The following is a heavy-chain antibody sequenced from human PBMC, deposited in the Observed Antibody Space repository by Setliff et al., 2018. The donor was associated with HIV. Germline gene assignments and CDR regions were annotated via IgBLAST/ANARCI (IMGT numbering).Heavy chain of an antibody. V-gene: IGHV4-34*01. CDR3: ARDQRLLGVQPPYWYFDL. J-gene: IGHJ2*01. D-gene: IGHD6-25*01. CDR2: INHSGNT. CDR1: GGSLSGHH. Sequence: PSETLSLTCAVFGGSLSGHHLDWIRQPPGKGLEWIGEINHSGNTEYNSSLKSRVSISVDTSKNHLSLKLTSLTAADTAVYYCARDQRLLGVQPPYWYFDLWGRGTQVTVSS.